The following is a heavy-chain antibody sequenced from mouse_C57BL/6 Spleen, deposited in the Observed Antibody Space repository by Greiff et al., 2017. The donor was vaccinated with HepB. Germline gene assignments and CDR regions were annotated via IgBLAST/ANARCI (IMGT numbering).Heavy chain of an antibody. J-gene: IGHJ4*01. CDR3: TLYDGYLYAMDY. Sequence: QVQLKQSGAELVRPGASVTLSCKASGYTFTDYEMHWVKQTPVHGLEWIGAIDPETGGTAYNQKFKGKAILTADKSSSTAYMELRSLTSEDSAVYYCTLYDGYLYAMDYWGQGTSVTVSS. CDR1: GYTFTDYE. CDR2: IDPETGGT. D-gene: IGHD2-3*01. V-gene: IGHV1-15*01.